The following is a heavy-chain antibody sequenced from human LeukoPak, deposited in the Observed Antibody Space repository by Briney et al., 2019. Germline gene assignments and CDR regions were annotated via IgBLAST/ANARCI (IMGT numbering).Heavy chain of an antibody. CDR1: GGSISRSNW. D-gene: IGHD3-22*01. J-gene: IGHJ2*01. V-gene: IGHV4-4*02. Sequence: PSGTLSLTCAVSGGSISRSNWWSWVRQPPGKGLEWIGEIYHSGSTKYNPSLKSRVTISMDKSKNQFSLNLSSVTAADTAVYYCARQDYYDTGTWYFDLWGRGTLVTVSS. CDR3: ARQDYYDTGTWYFDL. CDR2: IYHSGST.